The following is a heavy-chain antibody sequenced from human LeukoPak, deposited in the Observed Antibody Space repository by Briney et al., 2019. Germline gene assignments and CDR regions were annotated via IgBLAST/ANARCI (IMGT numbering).Heavy chain of an antibody. J-gene: IGHJ4*02. Sequence: PGGTLRLSCAASGFTFSAFGMTWVRQAPGKGLEWVSGFSASDGSTYYADSVKGRFTISRDNSKNTLYLQMNSLRAEGTAVYYCARRAGAYSHPYDHWGQGTLVTVSS. D-gene: IGHD4/OR15-4a*01. CDR1: GFTFSAFG. CDR2: FSASDGST. CDR3: ARRAGAYSHPYDH. V-gene: IGHV3-23*01.